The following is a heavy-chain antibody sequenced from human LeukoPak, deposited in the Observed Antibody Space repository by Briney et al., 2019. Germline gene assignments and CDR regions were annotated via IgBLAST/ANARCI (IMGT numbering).Heavy chain of an antibody. Sequence: GGSLRLSCAVSGFTFSRYTMNWVRQAPGKGLEWVSSIGSGSGFIFSADSVKGRFTISRDNTKNSLYLQMNSLRVEDTAVYYCARVAGESRDYWGQGPWSPSP. V-gene: IGHV3-21*01. D-gene: IGHD3-10*01. CDR3: ARVAGESRDY. J-gene: IGHJ4*02. CDR2: IGSGSGFI. CDR1: GFTFSRYT.